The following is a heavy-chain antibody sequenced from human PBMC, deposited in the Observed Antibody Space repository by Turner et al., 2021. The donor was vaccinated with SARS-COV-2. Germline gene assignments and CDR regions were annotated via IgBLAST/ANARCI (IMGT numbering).Heavy chain of an antibody. Sequence: QVQLVQSGAEVKKPGSSVKVSCKASGGTFSSYAISWVRQAPGQGLEWMGGIIPILGIEKYAQKFQGRVTIPADKSTSTAYMELSSLRSEDTAVYYCARDRDYDSSGYWEQSWGQGTLVTVSS. CDR2: IIPILGIE. J-gene: IGHJ4*02. CDR1: GGTFSSYA. CDR3: ARDRDYDSSGYWEQS. V-gene: IGHV1-69*10. D-gene: IGHD3-22*01.